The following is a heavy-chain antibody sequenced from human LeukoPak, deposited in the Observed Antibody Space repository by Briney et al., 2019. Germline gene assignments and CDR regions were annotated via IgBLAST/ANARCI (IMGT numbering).Heavy chain of an antibody. CDR2: IYYSGST. CDR1: ACSISSGGYY. D-gene: IGHD2-8*01. CDR3: ARDPMGTGALDY. V-gene: IGHV4-31*03. J-gene: IGHJ4*02. Sequence: PSETLSLTCTVSACSISSGGYYWSWIRQHPGQGLEWIGYIYYSGSTYYNPSLKSRITISVDTSKNQFSLKLSSVTAADTAVYYCARDPMGTGALDYWGQGTLVTVSS.